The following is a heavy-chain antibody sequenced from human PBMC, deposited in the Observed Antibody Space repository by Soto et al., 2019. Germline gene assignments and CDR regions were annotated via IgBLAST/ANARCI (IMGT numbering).Heavy chain of an antibody. CDR1: GFPFSSYG. CDR3: ARGHAPVIHSSFEI. J-gene: IGHJ3*02. CDR2: RSSEGNRQ. V-gene: IGHV3-30*03. Sequence: QMQLVESGGGVVQPGTSLRVSCEVSGFPFSSYGMHWVRQAPGKGLAWVGARSSEGNRQDYGDSMRGRFSISRDNSKNNLYLQMNSLRGDDTSVYYCARGHAPVIHSSFEIWGEGTVVTVSS.